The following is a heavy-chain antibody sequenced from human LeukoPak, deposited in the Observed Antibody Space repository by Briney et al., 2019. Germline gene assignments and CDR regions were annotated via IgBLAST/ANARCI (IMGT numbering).Heavy chain of an antibody. CDR3: ARDLAYCGGDCYPPRDAFDI. V-gene: IGHV1-2*02. D-gene: IGHD2-21*02. Sequence: ASVKVSCKASGYTFTGYYMHWARQAPGQGLEWMGWINPNSGGTNYAQKLQGRVTMTTDTSTSTAYMELRSLRSDDTAVYYCARDLAYCGGDCYPPRDAFDIWGQGTMVTVSS. J-gene: IGHJ3*02. CDR1: GYTFTGYY. CDR2: INPNSGGT.